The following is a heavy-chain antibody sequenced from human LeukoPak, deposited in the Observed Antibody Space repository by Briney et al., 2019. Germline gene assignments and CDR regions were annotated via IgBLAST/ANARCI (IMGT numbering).Heavy chain of an antibody. D-gene: IGHD3-10*01. V-gene: IGHV3-74*01. CDR1: GFTFSSYW. J-gene: IGHJ3*02. Sequence: GGSLRLSCAASGFTFSSYWMHWVRQAPGKGLVWVSRINSDGSSTSYADSVKGRFTISRDNAKNTLYLQMNSLRAEDTAVYYCARTYYYGSGSYGDAFDIWGQGTMVTVSS. CDR3: ARTYYYGSGSYGDAFDI. CDR2: INSDGSST.